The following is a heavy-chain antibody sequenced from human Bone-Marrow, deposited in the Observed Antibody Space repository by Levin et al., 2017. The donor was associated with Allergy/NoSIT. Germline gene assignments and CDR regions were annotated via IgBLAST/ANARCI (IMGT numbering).Heavy chain of an antibody. D-gene: IGHD5-12*01. J-gene: IGHJ6*02. CDR1: GFTFRSYG. Sequence: SCAASGFTFRSYGMHWVRQAPGKGLEWVAVIWYSGSHQYYADSVKGRFTIPRDSSKNTLFLQMNNLTVEDTAVYFCARDIGYEATFYGLDVWGQGTTVTVSS. CDR3: ARDIGYEATFYGLDV. V-gene: IGHV3-33*01. CDR2: IWYSGSHQ.